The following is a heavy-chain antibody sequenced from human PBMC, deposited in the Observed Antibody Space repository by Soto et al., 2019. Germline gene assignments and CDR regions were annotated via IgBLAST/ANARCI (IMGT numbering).Heavy chain of an antibody. D-gene: IGHD1-26*01. CDR2: IDPSDSYT. Sequence: GESLKISCKGSGYSFTSYWISWVRQMPGKGLEWMGRIDPSDSYTNYSPSFQGHDTVSADKSISTAYLQWSSLKASDTAMYYCAGQALGGLGYYYYGMDVWGQGTTVTVSS. J-gene: IGHJ6*02. CDR1: GYSFTSYW. CDR3: AGQALGGLGYYYYGMDV. V-gene: IGHV5-10-1*01.